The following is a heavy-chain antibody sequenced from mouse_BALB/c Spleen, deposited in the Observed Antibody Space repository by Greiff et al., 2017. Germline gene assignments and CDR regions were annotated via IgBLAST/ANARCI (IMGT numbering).Heavy chain of an antibody. CDR3: ARAPYYGSSPFAY. J-gene: IGHJ3*01. D-gene: IGHD1-1*01. CDR1: GFTFSDYY. V-gene: IGHV5-4*02. CDR2: ISDGGSYT. Sequence: VQLKESGGGLVKPEGSLKLSCAASGFTFSDYYMYWVRQTPEKRLEWVATISDGGSYTYYPDSVKGRFTISRDNAKNNLYLQMSSLKSEDTAMYYCARAPYYGSSPFAYWGQGTLVTVSA.